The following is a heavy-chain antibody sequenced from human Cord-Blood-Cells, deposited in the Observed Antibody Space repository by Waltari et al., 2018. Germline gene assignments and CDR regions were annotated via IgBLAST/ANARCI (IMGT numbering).Heavy chain of an antibody. CDR3: ASSTTTGDHWFDP. D-gene: IGHD7-27*01. CDR1: GGTFSSYA. CDR2: IIPILGIA. Sequence: QVQLVQSGAEVKKPGSSVKVSSKASGGTFSSYAISWVRQAPGQGLEWMGRIIPILGIANYAQKFQGRVTITADKSTSTAYMELSSLRSEDTAVYYCASSTTTGDHWFDPWGQGTLVTVSS. J-gene: IGHJ5*02. V-gene: IGHV1-69*09.